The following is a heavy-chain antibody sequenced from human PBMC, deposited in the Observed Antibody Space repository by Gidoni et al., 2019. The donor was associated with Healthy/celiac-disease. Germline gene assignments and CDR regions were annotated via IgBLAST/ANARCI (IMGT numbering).Heavy chain of an antibody. CDR3: ARAISGRGVNP. CDR2: INHSGST. Sequence: QVQLQQWGAGLLKPSETLSLTCAVYGGSFSGYYWSWIRQPPGKGLEWIGEINHSGSTNYNPSLKSRVTISVDTSKNQFSLKLSSVTAADTAVYYCARAISGRGVNPWGQGTLVTVSS. J-gene: IGHJ5*02. V-gene: IGHV4-34*01. D-gene: IGHD3-10*01. CDR1: GGSFSGYY.